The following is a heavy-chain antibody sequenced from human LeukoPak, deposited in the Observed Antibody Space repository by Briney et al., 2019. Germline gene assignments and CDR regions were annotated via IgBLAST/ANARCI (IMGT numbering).Heavy chain of an antibody. D-gene: IGHD6-13*01. CDR2: IIPIFTTA. J-gene: IGHJ4*02. V-gene: IGHV1-69*05. Sequence: SVKVSCKASGGTFSNYPISWVRQAPGQGLAWMGGIIPIFTTADYAQKLQGRVTMTTDTSTSTAYMELRSLRSDDTAVYYCTRDLPYSSSWESIDYWGQGTLVTVSS. CDR1: GGTFSNYP. CDR3: TRDLPYSSSWESIDY.